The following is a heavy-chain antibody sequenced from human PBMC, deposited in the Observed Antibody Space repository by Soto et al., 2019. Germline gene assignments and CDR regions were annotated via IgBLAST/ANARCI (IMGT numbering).Heavy chain of an antibody. CDR3: AKDLGGYSYGQPFDY. CDR2: ISYDGSNK. J-gene: IGHJ4*02. D-gene: IGHD5-18*01. CDR1: GFTFSSYV. Sequence: PGGSLRLSCAASGFTFSSYVMHWVRQAPGKGLEWVAVISYDGSNKYYADSVKGRFTISRDNSKNTLYLQMNSLRAEDTAVYYCAKDLGGYSYGQPFDYWGQGTLVTVSS. V-gene: IGHV3-30*18.